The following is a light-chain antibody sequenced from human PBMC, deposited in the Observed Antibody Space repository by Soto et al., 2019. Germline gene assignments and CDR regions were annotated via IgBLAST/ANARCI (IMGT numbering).Light chain of an antibody. J-gene: IGLJ1*01. CDR3: VSDTSSASLV. V-gene: IGLV2-14*01. CDR1: SSDVGNYIF. CDR2: DIN. Sequence: QSALTQPASVTGSPGQSITISCTGTSSDVGNYIFVSWYRQHPGKAPKLMIYDINNRPAGVSNRFSGSKSGNTASLTIYGLQADDEADYYCVSDTSSASLVFGTGSKVTIL.